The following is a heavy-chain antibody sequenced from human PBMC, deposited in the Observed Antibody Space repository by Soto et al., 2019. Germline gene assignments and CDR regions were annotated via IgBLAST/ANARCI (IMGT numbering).Heavy chain of an antibody. V-gene: IGHV3-7*01. CDR2: IKQDGSEK. J-gene: IGHJ6*03. CDR3: ARDLLYDYIWGSYRRGGYMDV. CDR1: GFTFSSYW. Sequence: EVQLVESGGGLVQPGGSLRLSCAASGFTFSSYWMSWVRQAPGKGLEWVANIKQDGSEKYYVDSVKGRFTISRDNAKNSLYLQMNSLRAGDTAVYYCARDLLYDYIWGSYRRGGYMDVWGKGTTVTVSS. D-gene: IGHD3-16*02.